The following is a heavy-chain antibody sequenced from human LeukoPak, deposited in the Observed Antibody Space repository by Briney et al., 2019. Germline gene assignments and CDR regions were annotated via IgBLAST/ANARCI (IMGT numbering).Heavy chain of an antibody. J-gene: IGHJ6*03. CDR2: IYTSGST. V-gene: IGHV4-4*07. CDR1: GGSISSYY. Sequence: SETLSLTCTVSGGSISSYYWSWIRQPAGKGLEWIGRIYTSGSTNYNPSLKSRVTMSVDTSKNQFSLKLSSVTAADTAVYYCARSPDIVVVEDYMDVWGKGTTVTVSS. CDR3: ARSPDIVVVEDYMDV. D-gene: IGHD2-2*01.